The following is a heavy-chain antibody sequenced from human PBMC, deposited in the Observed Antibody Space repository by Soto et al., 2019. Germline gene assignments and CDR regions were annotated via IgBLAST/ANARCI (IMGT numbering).Heavy chain of an antibody. V-gene: IGHV3-66*01. D-gene: IGHD3-10*01. CDR2: IYSGVTT. J-gene: IGHJ4*02. Sequence: GGSLRLSCAASGFSVSTNYMNWVRQAPGKGLEWVSVIYSGVTTYYADSVKGRFTISRDNSKNTLYLQMNSLRAEDTAVYYCARGRSASSDFDYWGQGTLVTVS. CDR3: ARGRSASSDFDY. CDR1: GFSVSTNY.